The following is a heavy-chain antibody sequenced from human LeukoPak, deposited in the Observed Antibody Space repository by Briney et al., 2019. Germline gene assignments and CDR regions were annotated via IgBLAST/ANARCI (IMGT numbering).Heavy chain of an antibody. CDR3: AREGLTGSTNWFDS. V-gene: IGHV3-33*01. J-gene: IGHJ5*01. CDR1: GFTFSSYG. Sequence: GGSLRLSCVVSGFTFSSYGMHWVRQAPGKGLEWVAVIWDDGGTKYYSDSVKGRFTISRDNSKSTLYLEMNSLRDEDTAVYYCAREGLTGSTNWFDSWGQGTLATVSS. CDR2: IWDDGGTK. D-gene: IGHD1-7*01.